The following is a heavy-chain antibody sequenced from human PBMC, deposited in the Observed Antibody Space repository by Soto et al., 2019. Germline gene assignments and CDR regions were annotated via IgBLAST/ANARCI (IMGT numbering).Heavy chain of an antibody. V-gene: IGHV3-23*01. CDR2: ISGSGGST. Sequence: HPGGSLRLSCAASGFTFSDYYMSWIRQAPGKGLEWVSAISGSGGSTYYADSVKGRFTISRDNSKNTLYLQMNSLRAEDTAVYYCAKTVATIRTDAFDIWGQGTMVTVSS. CDR3: AKTVATIRTDAFDI. D-gene: IGHD5-12*01. CDR1: GFTFSDYY. J-gene: IGHJ3*02.